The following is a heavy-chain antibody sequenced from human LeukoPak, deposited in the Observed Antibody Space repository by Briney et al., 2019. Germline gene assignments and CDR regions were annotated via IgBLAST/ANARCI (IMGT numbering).Heavy chain of an antibody. CDR2: ISAYNGNT. V-gene: IGHV1-18*01. D-gene: IGHD5-24*01. CDR1: GYTFTSYG. CDR3: ARVEEMATIGYYFDY. J-gene: IGHJ4*02. Sequence: ASVKVSCKASGYTFTSYGISWVRQAPGQGLEWMGWISAYNGNTNYAQKLQGRVTMTTDTSTSTAYMELSSLRSEDTAVYYCARVEEMATIGYYFDYWGQGTLVTVSS.